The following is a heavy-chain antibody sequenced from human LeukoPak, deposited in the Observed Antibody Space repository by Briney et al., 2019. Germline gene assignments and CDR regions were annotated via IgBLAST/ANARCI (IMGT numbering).Heavy chain of an antibody. V-gene: IGHV3-48*03. CDR3: ARTLHPPNLNWYFDY. CDR2: ISSSGSTK. CDR1: GFIFSSYE. J-gene: IGHJ4*02. D-gene: IGHD1-1*01. Sequence: GGSLRLSCEASGFIFSSYEMNWVRQAPGRGLEWVSYISSSGSTKYYADSVKGRFTISRDNAKNSLYLQMNSLRAEDTAVYYCARTLHPPNLNWYFDYWGQGTLVTVSS.